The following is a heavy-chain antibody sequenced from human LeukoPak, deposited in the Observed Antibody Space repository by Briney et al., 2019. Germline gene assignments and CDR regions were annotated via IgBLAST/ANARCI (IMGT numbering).Heavy chain of an antibody. V-gene: IGHV3-15*01. CDR2: INSKSDGGTT. D-gene: IGHD2-21*02. CDR1: GFTFNNAW. CDR3: TTAYCGGDCYTASFDY. Sequence: PGGSLRLSCAASGFTFNNAWMSWVRQAPGKGLEWVGRINSKSDGGTTDYAAPVKGRFTISRDDSENTLYLQMNSLKTEDTAVYYCTTAYCGGDCYTASFDYWGQGTLVTVSS. J-gene: IGHJ4*02.